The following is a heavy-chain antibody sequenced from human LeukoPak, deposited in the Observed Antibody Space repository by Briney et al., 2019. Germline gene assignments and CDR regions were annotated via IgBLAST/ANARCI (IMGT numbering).Heavy chain of an antibody. CDR2: ISGSSSYI. CDR3: AKEAYSSSWYDFDY. CDR1: GFTFSSYS. Sequence: GGSLRLSCAASGFTFSSYSMNWVRQAPGKGVEWGSFISGSSSYIYYGDSVKGRFTISRDNAKNSLYLQMKSLRAEDTAVYYCAKEAYSSSWYDFDYWGQGTLVTVSS. J-gene: IGHJ4*02. D-gene: IGHD6-13*01. V-gene: IGHV3-21*01.